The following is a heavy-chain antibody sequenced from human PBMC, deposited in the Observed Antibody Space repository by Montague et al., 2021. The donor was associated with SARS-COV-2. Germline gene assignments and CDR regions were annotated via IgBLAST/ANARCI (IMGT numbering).Heavy chain of an antibody. CDR2: IYHTGST. CDR3: ARDRPRSYYYDSGTYTWGGYGMDV. Sequence: SETLSLTCVVSGDSISTDNWWTWVRLPPGKGLEWVGEIYHTGSTKYKPSLKSRVSMSVDKSWSQFSLRLTSVTAADTAVYYCARDRPRSYYYDSGTYTWGGYGMDVWGQGTTVAVSS. CDR1: GDSISTDNW. D-gene: IGHD3-10*01. J-gene: IGHJ6*02. V-gene: IGHV4-4*02.